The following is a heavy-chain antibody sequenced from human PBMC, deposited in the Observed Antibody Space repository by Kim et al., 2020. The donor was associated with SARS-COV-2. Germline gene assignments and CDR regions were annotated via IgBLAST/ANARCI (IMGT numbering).Heavy chain of an antibody. CDR2: ISWDGGST. V-gene: IGHV3-43D*03. Sequence: GGSLRLSCAASGFTFDDYAMHWVRQAPGKGLEWVSLISWDGGSTYYADSVKGRFTISRDNSKNSLYLQMNSLRAEDTALYYCAKDGVTTNQNNWYFDLWGRGTLVTVSS. CDR1: GFTFDDYA. D-gene: IGHD4-4*01. J-gene: IGHJ2*01. CDR3: AKDGVTTNQNNWYFDL.